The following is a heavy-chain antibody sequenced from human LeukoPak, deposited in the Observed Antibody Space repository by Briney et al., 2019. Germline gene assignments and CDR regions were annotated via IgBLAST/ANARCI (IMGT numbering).Heavy chain of an antibody. V-gene: IGHV1-2*02. CDR2: INPNSGGT. CDR3: ARIVDFWSGYYCFDY. D-gene: IGHD3-3*01. CDR1: GYTFTGYY. Sequence: ASVNVSCKASGYTFTGYYMHWVRQAPGQGLEWMGWINPNSGGTNYAQKFQDRVTMTRDTSISTAYMELRSLRSDDTAVYYCARIVDFWSGYYCFDYWGQGTLVTVSS. J-gene: IGHJ4*02.